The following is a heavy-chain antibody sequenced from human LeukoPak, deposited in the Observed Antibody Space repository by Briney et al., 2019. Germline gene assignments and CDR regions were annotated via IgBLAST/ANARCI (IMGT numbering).Heavy chain of an antibody. CDR2: ISYDGSNK. V-gene: IGHV3-30*18. CDR3: ANAYGGYYYEPPAY. D-gene: IGHD3-22*01. Sequence: GGSLRLSCAASGFTFSSYGMHWVRQAPGKGLEWVAVISYDGSNKYYAGSVKGRFTISRDNSKNTLYLQMNSLRAEDTAVYYCANAYGGYYYEPPAYWGQGTLVTVSS. J-gene: IGHJ4*02. CDR1: GFTFSSYG.